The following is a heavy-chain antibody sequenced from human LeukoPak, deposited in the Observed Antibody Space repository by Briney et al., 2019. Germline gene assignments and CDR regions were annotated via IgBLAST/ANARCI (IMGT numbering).Heavy chain of an antibody. Sequence: GRSLRLSCAASGFTFSSYAMHWVRQAPGKGLEWVAVISYDGSNKYYADSVKGRFTISRDNSKNTLYLQMNSLRAEDTAAYYCARPSCSSTSCYEGNAFDIWGQGTMVTVSS. D-gene: IGHD2-2*01. V-gene: IGHV3-30*04. CDR1: GFTFSSYA. J-gene: IGHJ3*02. CDR2: ISYDGSNK. CDR3: ARPSCSSTSCYEGNAFDI.